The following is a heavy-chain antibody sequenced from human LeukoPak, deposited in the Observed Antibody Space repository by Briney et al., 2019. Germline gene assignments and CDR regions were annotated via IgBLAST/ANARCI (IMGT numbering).Heavy chain of an antibody. Sequence: SQTLSLTCTVSGDSISSGDYYWSWIRQPAGKGLEWIGRIYTSGSTNYNPSLKSRVTMSVDTSKNQFSLKLSSVTAADTAVYYCAREVEQPNWFDPWGQGTLVTVSS. D-gene: IGHD6-13*01. V-gene: IGHV4-61*02. CDR2: IYTSGST. CDR3: AREVEQPNWFDP. CDR1: GDSISSGDYY. J-gene: IGHJ5*02.